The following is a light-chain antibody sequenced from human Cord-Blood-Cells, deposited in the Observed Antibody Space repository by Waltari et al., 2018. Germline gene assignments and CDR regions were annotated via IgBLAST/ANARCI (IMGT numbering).Light chain of an antibody. CDR3: QAWDSSTAYV. V-gene: IGLV3-1*01. J-gene: IGLJ1*01. CDR2: QYS. Sequence: SYELTQPPSVSVSPGQTASITCAGDKLGDKYACWYQQKPGQSPVLVIYQYSKQPPGIPERFFGSNSGNTATLTISGTQAMDEADYYCQAWDSSTAYVFGTGTKVTVL. CDR1: KLGDKY.